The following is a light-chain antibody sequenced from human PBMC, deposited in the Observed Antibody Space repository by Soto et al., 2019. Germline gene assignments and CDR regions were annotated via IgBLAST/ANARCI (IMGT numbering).Light chain of an antibody. CDR1: QSIGGY. V-gene: IGKV3-11*01. CDR3: QQANSFPLT. Sequence: EIVLTQSPATLSLSPGESATLSCRASQSIGGYLAWYQQRPGQAPRLLIYDASYRVTGIPARFSGSGSGTDFTLTISSLQPEDFATYYCQQANSFPLTFGGGTKVEIK. CDR2: DAS. J-gene: IGKJ4*01.